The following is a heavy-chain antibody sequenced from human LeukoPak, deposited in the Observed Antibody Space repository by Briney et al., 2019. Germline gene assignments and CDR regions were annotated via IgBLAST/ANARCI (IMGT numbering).Heavy chain of an antibody. J-gene: IGHJ3*02. CDR3: ARPAIMMATIPTGAFDI. D-gene: IGHD5-24*01. CDR1: GFTFSGCW. V-gene: IGHV3-7*01. CDR2: IKQDGSEK. Sequence: GGSLRLSCAASGFTFSGCWMSWVRQAPGKGLEWVANIKQDGSEKYYVDSVKGRFTISRDNAKNPLYLQMNSLRVEDMAVYYCARPAIMMATIPTGAFDIWGQGTMVTVSS.